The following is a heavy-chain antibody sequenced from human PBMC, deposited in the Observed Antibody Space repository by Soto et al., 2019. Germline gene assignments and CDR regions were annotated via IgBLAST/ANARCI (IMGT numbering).Heavy chain of an antibody. D-gene: IGHD3-9*01. J-gene: IGHJ6*02. CDR1: GVSVSNRTHY. Sequence: PSETLSLTCEVSGVSVSNRTHYWTWIRQPPGKGLEWIGFLYYGGTNYNPSLKSRLTIALDTSKNQISLNLSSVTAADPAVYYCVRELGLHDRTHDKYYYALDVWGQGTTVTVSS. CDR3: VRELGLHDRTHDKYYYALDV. V-gene: IGHV4-61*01. CDR2: LYYGGT.